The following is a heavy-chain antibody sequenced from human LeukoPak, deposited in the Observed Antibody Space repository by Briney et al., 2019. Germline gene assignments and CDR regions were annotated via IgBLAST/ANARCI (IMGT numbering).Heavy chain of an antibody. Sequence: RAGGSLRLSCAASGFTFSAYPMHWLRQAPGKGLEWVAVISYDEKNTNYADSAKARFTISRDNSKNTLYLQMNSLRAEDTAVYYCARVRFVTMVRGVISWFDPWGQGTLVTVSS. D-gene: IGHD3-10*01. CDR1: GFTFSAYP. CDR3: ARVRFVTMVRGVISWFDP. V-gene: IGHV3-30*04. CDR2: ISYDEKNT. J-gene: IGHJ5*02.